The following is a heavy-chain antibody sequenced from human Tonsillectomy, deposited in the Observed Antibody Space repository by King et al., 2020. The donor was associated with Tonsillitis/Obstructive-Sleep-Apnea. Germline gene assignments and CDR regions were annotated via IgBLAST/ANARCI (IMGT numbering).Heavy chain of an antibody. J-gene: IGHJ4*02. CDR1: GFTVSGNS. D-gene: IGHD1-26*01. Sequence: VQLVESGGGLIQPGGSLRLSCAASGFTVSGNSMSWVRQAPGTGLEWVSVIYSGGSTYYVDSVKGRFTIPRDNSKNTLYFQMNSLRAEDTAVYYCAREMDVGAYDYWGQGTLVTVSS. CDR2: IYSGGST. V-gene: IGHV3-53*01. CDR3: AREMDVGAYDY.